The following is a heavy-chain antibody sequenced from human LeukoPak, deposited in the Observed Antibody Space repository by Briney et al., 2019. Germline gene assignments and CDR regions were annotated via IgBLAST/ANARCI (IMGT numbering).Heavy chain of an antibody. D-gene: IGHD6-19*01. CDR2: IIPIFGTA. CDR1: GYTFTSYY. J-gene: IGHJ3*02. V-gene: IGHV1-69*06. CDR3: ARGIAVAGNDAFDI. Sequence: ASVKVSCKASGYTFTSYYMHWVRQAPGQGLEWMGGIIPIFGTANYAQKFQGRVTITADKSTSTAYMELSSLRSEDTAVYYCARGIAVAGNDAFDIWGQGTMVTVSS.